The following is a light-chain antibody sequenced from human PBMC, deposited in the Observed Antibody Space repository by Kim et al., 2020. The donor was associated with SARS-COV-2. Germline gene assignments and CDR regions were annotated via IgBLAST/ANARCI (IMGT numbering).Light chain of an antibody. CDR1: NSDIGDHNS. V-gene: IGLV2-14*04. CDR2: DVT. CDR3: SSYTTSTTWV. Sequence: GQPITHPFTGTNSDIGDHNSASCYQQYPGKAPNLLIYDVTRRASGISNRFSVSKSGNTASLTITGLQTEDEADYYCSSYTTSTTWVFGGGTQLTVL. J-gene: IGLJ3*02.